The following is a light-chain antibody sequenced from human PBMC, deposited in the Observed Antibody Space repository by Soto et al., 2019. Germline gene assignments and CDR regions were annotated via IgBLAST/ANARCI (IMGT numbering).Light chain of an antibody. CDR2: EVY. J-gene: IGLJ2*01. Sequence: QSVPTQPPSASGSPGQSVTFSCTGTSSDVGGYNYVSWYQQYPGKAPKLMIYEVYKRHSGVPDRFSGSKSGNTASLTVSGLQPEDEADYYCSAHAGSSTWVFGGGTKLTVL. CDR1: SSDVGGYNY. V-gene: IGLV2-8*01. CDR3: SAHAGSSTWV.